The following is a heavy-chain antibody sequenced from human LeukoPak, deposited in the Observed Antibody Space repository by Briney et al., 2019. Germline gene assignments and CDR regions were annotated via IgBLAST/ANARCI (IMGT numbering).Heavy chain of an antibody. CDR2: MRKDGTEI. CDR1: GFPFDVQT. CDR3: ARGGATGGRFEN. D-gene: IGHD1-26*01. V-gene: IGHV3-7*01. Sequence: PGGSLRLSCAASGFPFDVQTMSWVRQAPGKGLDWVASMRKDGTEIYYVDSVKGRFTISRDNPKNSLYLQMNSLRGEGTAVYYCARGGATGGRFENWGQGTLVTVSS. J-gene: IGHJ4*02.